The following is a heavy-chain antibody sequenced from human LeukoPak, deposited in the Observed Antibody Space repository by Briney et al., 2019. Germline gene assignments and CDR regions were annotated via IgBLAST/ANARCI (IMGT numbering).Heavy chain of an antibody. J-gene: IGHJ4*02. V-gene: IGHV3-11*04. Sequence: GGSLRLPCAASGFTFSDYYMTWIRQAPGKGLEWVSYIRSGGSPIYYADSVKGRFTISRDNAKNSLYLQMNSLRDEDTAVYYCTRDPEALDYWGQGTLVTVSS. CDR1: GFTFSDYY. CDR3: TRDPEALDY. CDR2: IRSGGSPI.